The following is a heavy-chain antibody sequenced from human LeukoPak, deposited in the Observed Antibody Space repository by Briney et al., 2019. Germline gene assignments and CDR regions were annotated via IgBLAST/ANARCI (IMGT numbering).Heavy chain of an antibody. CDR1: GFTFSTYW. Sequence: GGSLRLSCAASGFTFSTYWMGWVRQAPGKGLEWVAKIKPDGSEKDHVDSVKGRFTISRDNAKNSLYLQLNSLRAEDTAVYYCARSRFYFDYWGQGALVTVSS. V-gene: IGHV3-7*01. J-gene: IGHJ4*02. CDR2: IKPDGSEK. CDR3: ARSRFYFDY.